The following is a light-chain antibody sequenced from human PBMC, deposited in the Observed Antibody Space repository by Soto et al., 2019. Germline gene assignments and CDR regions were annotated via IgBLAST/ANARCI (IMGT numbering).Light chain of an antibody. J-gene: IGLJ3*02. CDR1: SGDIGAYNY. CDR3: CSYAHTSRV. CDR2: DVN. V-gene: IGLV2-11*01. Sequence: QSALTQPRSVSGSPGQSVTFSCTGTSGDIGAYNYVSWYQFHPGKAPKMIIYDVNKRPSGVPDRFSGSKSGNTASLTISWLQAEDEADCYCCSYAHTSRVFGGGTKLTVL.